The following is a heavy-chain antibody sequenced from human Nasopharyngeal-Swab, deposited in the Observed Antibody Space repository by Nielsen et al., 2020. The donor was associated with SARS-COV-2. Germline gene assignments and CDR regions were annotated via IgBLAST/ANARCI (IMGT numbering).Heavy chain of an antibody. Sequence: GGSLRLSCAASGFTFENYGVSWVRQATGKGLEWVSGISWNSGSIGYADSVKGRFTISRDNAKNSLYLQMNSLRAEDTALYYCAKDVDDYDYYMDVWGKGTTVTVSS. CDR2: ISWNSGSI. V-gene: IGHV3-9*01. J-gene: IGHJ6*03. CDR1: GFTFENYG. CDR3: AKDVDDYDYYMDV.